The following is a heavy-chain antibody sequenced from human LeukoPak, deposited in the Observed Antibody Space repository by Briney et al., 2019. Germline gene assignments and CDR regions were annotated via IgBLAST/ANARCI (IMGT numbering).Heavy chain of an antibody. CDR1: GFTFNINA. V-gene: IGHV3-23*01. CDR2: ISDNGGST. CDR3: AKVGIVVGGDYYDY. D-gene: IGHD3-22*01. Sequence: WGSLRLSCATSGFTFNINAMRWFRQPPPKGLEWVSVISDNGGSTYYADSVKGRFTISRDNSKNTLYLQMNSLRAEDTAVYYCAKVGIVVGGDYYDYWGQGTLVTVSS. J-gene: IGHJ4*02.